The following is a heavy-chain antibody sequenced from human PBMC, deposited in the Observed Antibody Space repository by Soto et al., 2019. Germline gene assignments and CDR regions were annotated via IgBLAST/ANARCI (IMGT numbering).Heavy chain of an antibody. Sequence: GGSLRLSCAASGFTFSSYSMSWVRQAPGKGLEWVSGFRTSGDGGTTYYADSVKGRFTISRDNSKNMLFLQMNSLRAEDTAIYYCAKKVTSGPGSQYFDYWCQGTLVTVSS. CDR2: FRTSGDGGTT. D-gene: IGHD3-10*01. J-gene: IGHJ4*02. V-gene: IGHV3-23*01. CDR1: GFTFSSYS. CDR3: AKKVTSGPGSQYFDY.